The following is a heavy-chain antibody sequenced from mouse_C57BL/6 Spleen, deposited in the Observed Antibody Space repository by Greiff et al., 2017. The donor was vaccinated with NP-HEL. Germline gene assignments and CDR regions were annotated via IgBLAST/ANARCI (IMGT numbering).Heavy chain of an antibody. CDR2: ISSGGSYT. D-gene: IGHD2-4*01. V-gene: IGHV5-6*01. J-gene: IGHJ4*01. CDR3: ARMGYYDYDEDAMDY. CDR1: GFTFSSYG. Sequence: EVQLVESGGDLVKPGGSLKLSCAASGFTFSSYGMSWVRQTPDKRLEWVATISSGGSYTYYPDSVKGRFTISRDNAKNTLYLQMSSLKSEDTAMYYCARMGYYDYDEDAMDYWGQGTSVTVSS.